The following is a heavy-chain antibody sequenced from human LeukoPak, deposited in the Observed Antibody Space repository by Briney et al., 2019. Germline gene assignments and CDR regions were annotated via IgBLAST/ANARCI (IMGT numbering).Heavy chain of an antibody. CDR2: ISYDGSNK. V-gene: IGHV3-30*14. J-gene: IGHJ4*02. D-gene: IGHD1-26*01. CDR1: GFTFSSYA. Sequence: GRSLRLSCAASGFTFSSYAMHWVRQAPGKGLEWVAVISYDGSNKYYADSVKGRFTISRDNSKNTLYLQMSSLRAEDTAVYYCARGRESSGNILYCWGQGTLVTVSS. CDR3: ARGRESSGNILYC.